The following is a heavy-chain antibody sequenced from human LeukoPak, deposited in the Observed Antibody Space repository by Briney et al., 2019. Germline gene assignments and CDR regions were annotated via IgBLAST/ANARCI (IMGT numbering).Heavy chain of an antibody. D-gene: IGHD2-15*01. CDR2: ISAYNGNT. CDR1: GYTFTGYY. J-gene: IGHJ4*02. CDR3: ARARATVVADFDY. Sequence: GASVKVSCKASGYTFTGYYMHWVRQAPGQGLEWMGWISAYNGNTNYAQKPQGRVTMTTDTSTSTAYMELRSLRSDDTAVYYCARARATVVADFDYWGQGTLVTVSS. V-gene: IGHV1-18*04.